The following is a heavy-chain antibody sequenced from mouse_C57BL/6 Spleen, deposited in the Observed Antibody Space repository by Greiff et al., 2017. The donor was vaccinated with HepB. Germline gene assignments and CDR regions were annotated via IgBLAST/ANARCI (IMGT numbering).Heavy chain of an antibody. J-gene: IGHJ1*03. Sequence: EVKLVESGGGLVKPGGSLKLSCAASGFTFSDYGMHWVRQAPEKGLEWVAYISSGSSTIYYADTVKGRFTISRDNAKNTLFLQMTSLRSEDTAMYYCARDYGSSYWYVDVWGTGTTVTVSS. CDR1: GFTFSDYG. V-gene: IGHV5-17*01. CDR3: ARDYGSSYWYVDV. D-gene: IGHD1-1*01. CDR2: ISSGSSTI.